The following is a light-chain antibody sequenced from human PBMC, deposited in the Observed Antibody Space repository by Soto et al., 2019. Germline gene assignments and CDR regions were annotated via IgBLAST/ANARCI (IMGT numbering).Light chain of an antibody. V-gene: IGKV3-15*01. CDR1: LSVNSSH. CDR2: AAS. Sequence: EIVLTQSPGTLSLSPWKRATLSCCASLSVNSSHLAWFQQKPGQPPRLLIYAASTRATGIPARSSGSGSGTEFTFTISSLQSEDFAVYYYQQYNNWPPWTFGQGTKVDTK. CDR3: QQYNNWPPWT. J-gene: IGKJ1*01.